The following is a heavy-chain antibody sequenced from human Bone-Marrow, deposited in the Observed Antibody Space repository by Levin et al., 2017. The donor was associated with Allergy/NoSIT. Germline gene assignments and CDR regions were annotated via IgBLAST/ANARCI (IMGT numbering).Heavy chain of an antibody. V-gene: IGHV4-31*03. Sequence: LRLSCSVSSGSISSGTYYWSWIRQHPGKGLDWIGYISYSGSTDYNPSLKSRVTISVDTSRNQFSLRLSSVTAADTAVYYCARTPGSSDGAYYFDYWGQGTLVTVSS. CDR1: SGSISSGTYY. CDR2: ISYSGST. D-gene: IGHD3-10*01. J-gene: IGHJ4*02. CDR3: ARTPGSSDGAYYFDY.